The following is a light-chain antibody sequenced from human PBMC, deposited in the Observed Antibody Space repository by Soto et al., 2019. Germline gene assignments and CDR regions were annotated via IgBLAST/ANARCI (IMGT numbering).Light chain of an antibody. CDR3: QQYHHWPVT. V-gene: IGKV1-9*01. Sequence: IQLTQSPSSLSASVGDRVTVTCRASQGISRYLAWYQQKPGRAPKLLIYAASTLQSGVPSRFSGSGSGTDFTLTIISLQSEDVAVYYCQQYHHWPVTFGGGNKVEIK. CDR2: AAS. J-gene: IGKJ4*01. CDR1: QGISRY.